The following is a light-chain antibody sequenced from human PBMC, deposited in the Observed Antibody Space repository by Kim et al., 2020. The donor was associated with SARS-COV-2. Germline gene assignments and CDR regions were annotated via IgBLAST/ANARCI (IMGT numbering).Light chain of an antibody. CDR2: SAS. CDR3: QQTKTYPRS. J-gene: IGKJ2*01. V-gene: IGKV1-13*02. Sequence: AIQLTQSPSSLSASVGDRVTITCRASQDIATTLAWYQQKPGKSPKLLIYSASNLESGVPSRFSGSGSGTDFFLTINNLQTEDFATFYCQQTKTYPRSFGQGTKLDI. CDR1: QDIATT.